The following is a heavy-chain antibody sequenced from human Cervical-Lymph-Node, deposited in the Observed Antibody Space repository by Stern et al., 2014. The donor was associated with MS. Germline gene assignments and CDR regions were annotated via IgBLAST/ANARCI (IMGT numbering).Heavy chain of an antibody. D-gene: IGHD3-3*02. CDR1: GDSITRTDYF. Sequence: QLQLQESGPGLVKPSQTLSLTCTVSGDSITRTDYFWSWIRQHPGKGLEWIGYIYYSVGTYYNPSLKSRVSISADTSKNQFFLKRTSGTAAATAVYYCARGDISAPWGQGILVTVSS. J-gene: IGHJ5*02. CDR2: IYYSVGT. V-gene: IGHV4-31*03. CDR3: ARGDISAP.